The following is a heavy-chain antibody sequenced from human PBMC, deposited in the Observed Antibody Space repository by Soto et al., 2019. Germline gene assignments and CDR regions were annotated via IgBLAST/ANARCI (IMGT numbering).Heavy chain of an antibody. D-gene: IGHD3-10*01. Sequence: GGSLRLSCAASGFTFSSYAMHWARQAPGKGLEWVAVISYDGSNKYYADSVKGRFTISRDNSKNTLYLQMNSLRAEDTAVYYCAKDVTMVRGVTCFDYWGQGTLVTVSS. J-gene: IGHJ4*02. CDR3: AKDVTMVRGVTCFDY. CDR1: GFTFSSYA. CDR2: ISYDGSNK. V-gene: IGHV3-30-3*01.